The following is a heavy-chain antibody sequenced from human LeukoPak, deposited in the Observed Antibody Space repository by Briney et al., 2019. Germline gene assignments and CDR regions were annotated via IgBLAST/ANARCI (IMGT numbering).Heavy chain of an antibody. CDR3: ARVNRDFWSGYSNWFDP. J-gene: IGHJ5*02. Sequence: SETLSLTCAVYGGSFSGYYWSWIRQPPGKGLEWIGEINHSGSTNYNPSLKSRVTISVDTSKNQFSLKLSSVTAADTAVYYCARVNRDFWSGYSNWFDPWGQGILVTVSS. CDR2: INHSGST. CDR1: GGSFSGYY. V-gene: IGHV4-34*01. D-gene: IGHD3-3*01.